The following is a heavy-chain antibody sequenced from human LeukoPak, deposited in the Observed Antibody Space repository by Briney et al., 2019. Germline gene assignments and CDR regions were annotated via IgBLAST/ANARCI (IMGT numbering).Heavy chain of an antibody. Sequence: GASVKVSCKASGYTFNSYGITWVRHAPGQGVEWMGWISAQYGHTSYAQKLGGRVTMTTDTSTNTVYLELGSLKSDDTAVYYCARDDGSSLDYWGQGTLVAVSS. CDR1: GYTFNSYG. CDR2: ISAQYGHT. D-gene: IGHD3-22*01. J-gene: IGHJ4*02. V-gene: IGHV1-18*01. CDR3: ARDDGSSLDY.